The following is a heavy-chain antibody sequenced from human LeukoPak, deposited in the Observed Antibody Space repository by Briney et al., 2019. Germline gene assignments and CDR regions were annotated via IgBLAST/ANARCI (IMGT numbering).Heavy chain of an antibody. CDR3: ARSSYSSSSSV. D-gene: IGHD6-6*01. CDR1: GVTFSGFW. Sequence: GGSLRLSCAVSGVTFSGFWMSWSRQAPGKGLEWVASINSDGSEGYYADVVKGRFTISRDNAKNSLYPQINSLRAEDTAVYYCARSSYSSSSSVWGQGTMVTVSS. V-gene: IGHV3-7*03. J-gene: IGHJ3*01. CDR2: INSDGSEG.